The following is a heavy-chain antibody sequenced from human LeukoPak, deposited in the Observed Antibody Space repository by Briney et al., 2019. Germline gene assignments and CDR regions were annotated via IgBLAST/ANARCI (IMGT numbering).Heavy chain of an antibody. J-gene: IGHJ3*02. Sequence: GSLRLSCATSGFTVSSNDLSWVRQAPGKGLEWVANIKQDGSEKYYVDSVKGRFTISRDNAKNSLYLQMNSLRAEDTAVYYCARDSGPTTVTTLDAFDIWGQGTMVTVSS. CDR2: IKQDGSEK. V-gene: IGHV3-7*01. D-gene: IGHD4-17*01. CDR1: GFTVSSND. CDR3: ARDSGPTTVTTLDAFDI.